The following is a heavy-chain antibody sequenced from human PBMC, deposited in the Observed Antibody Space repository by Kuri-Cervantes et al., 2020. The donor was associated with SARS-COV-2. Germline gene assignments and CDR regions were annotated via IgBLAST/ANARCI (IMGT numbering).Heavy chain of an antibody. V-gene: IGHV3-30*04. CDR3: ASLRFPDAFDI. CDR2: ISYDGSNK. D-gene: IGHD3-3*01. CDR1: GFTFSSYA. J-gene: IGHJ3*02. Sequence: LSLTCAASGFTFSSYAMHWVRQAPGKGLEWVAVISYDGSNKYYADSVKGRFTISRDNSKNTLYLQMNSLRAEDTAVHYCASLRFPDAFDIWGQGTMVTVSS.